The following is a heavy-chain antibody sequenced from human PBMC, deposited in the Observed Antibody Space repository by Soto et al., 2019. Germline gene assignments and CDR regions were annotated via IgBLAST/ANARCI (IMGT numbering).Heavy chain of an antibody. CDR3: AKGYYGGNWGLWDY. CDR1: GFTFSSYA. D-gene: IGHD4-17*01. V-gene: IGHV3-23*01. CDR2: ISGSGGST. J-gene: IGHJ4*02. Sequence: EVQLLESGGGLVQPGGSLRLSCAASGFTFSSYAMSWVRQAPGKGLEWVSAISGSGGSTYYADSVKGRFTISRDNSKNTLYLQMNSLRAEDTDVYYCAKGYYGGNWGLWDYWGQGTLVTVSS.